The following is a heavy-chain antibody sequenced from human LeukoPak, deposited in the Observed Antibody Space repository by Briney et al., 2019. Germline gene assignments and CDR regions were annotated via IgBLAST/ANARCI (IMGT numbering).Heavy chain of an antibody. Sequence: GGSLRLSCAASGFTFSSYSMNWVRQAPGKGLEWVSSISSSSSYIYYADSVKGRFTISRDNAKNSQYLQMNSLRAEDTAVYYCARGDRQGAFDIWGQGTMVTVSS. J-gene: IGHJ3*02. CDR1: GFTFSSYS. CDR3: ARGDRQGAFDI. V-gene: IGHV3-21*01. CDR2: ISSSSSYI. D-gene: IGHD3-16*01.